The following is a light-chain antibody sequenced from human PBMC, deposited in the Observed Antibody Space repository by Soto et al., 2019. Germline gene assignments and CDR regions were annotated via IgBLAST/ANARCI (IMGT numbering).Light chain of an antibody. CDR2: GAS. J-gene: IGKJ1*01. Sequence: EIVMTQSPATLSVSPGGGATLSCRASQSISDTLAWYQQKPGQAPRLLIHGASTRATSFPARFSGSGSGTDFTLTISSLQSEDFAVYYCQQYNNWPWTFGRGTKVDIK. CDR1: QSISDT. CDR3: QQYNNWPWT. V-gene: IGKV3-15*01.